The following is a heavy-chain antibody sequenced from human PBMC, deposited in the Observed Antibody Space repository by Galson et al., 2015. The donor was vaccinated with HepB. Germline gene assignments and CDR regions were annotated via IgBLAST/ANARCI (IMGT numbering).Heavy chain of an antibody. Sequence: SLRLSCAASGFTFSSYAMSWVRQAPGKGLEWVSAISGSGGSTYYADSVKGRFTISRDNSKNTLYLQMNSLRAEDTAVYYCAKGGSGWYYYYYGMDVWGQGTTVTVSS. V-gene: IGHV3-23*01. D-gene: IGHD6-19*01. CDR2: ISGSGGST. J-gene: IGHJ6*02. CDR3: AKGGSGWYYYYYGMDV. CDR1: GFTFSSYA.